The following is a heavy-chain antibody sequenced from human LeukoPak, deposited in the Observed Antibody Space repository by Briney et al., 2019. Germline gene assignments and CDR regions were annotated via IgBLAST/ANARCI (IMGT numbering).Heavy chain of an antibody. D-gene: IGHD6-6*01. CDR2: IYHSGST. Sequence: SETLSLTCAVSGYSISSGYYWGWIRQPPGKGLEWFGSIYHSGSTYYNPSLKSRVTISVDTSKNQFSLKLSSVTAADTAVYYCARLGVAARPFDYWGQGTLVTVSS. V-gene: IGHV4-38-2*01. CDR1: GYSISSGYY. J-gene: IGHJ4*02. CDR3: ARLGVAARPFDY.